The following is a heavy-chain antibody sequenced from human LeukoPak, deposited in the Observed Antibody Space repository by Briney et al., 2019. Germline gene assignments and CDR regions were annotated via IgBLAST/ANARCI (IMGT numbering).Heavy chain of an antibody. J-gene: IGHJ4*02. Sequence: SETLSLTCTVSGGSISSSSYYWGWIRQPPGKGLEWIGSIYYSGSTYYNPSLKSRVTISVDTSKNQFSLKLSSVTAADTAVYYCARRGTREIDYRENSPYFDYWGQGTLVTVSS. CDR3: ARRGTREIDYRENSPYFDY. CDR1: GGSISSSSYY. V-gene: IGHV4-39*01. CDR2: IYYSGST. D-gene: IGHD6-6*01.